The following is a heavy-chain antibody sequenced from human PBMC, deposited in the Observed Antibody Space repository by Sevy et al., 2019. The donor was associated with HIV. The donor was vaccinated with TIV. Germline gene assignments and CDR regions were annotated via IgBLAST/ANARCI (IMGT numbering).Heavy chain of an antibody. CDR3: AGERITTVRGVMDYYYYGMDV. CDR1: GGSISSYY. D-gene: IGHD3-10*01. CDR2: IYYSGST. J-gene: IGHJ6*02. Sequence: SETLSLTCTASGGSISSYYWSWIRQPPGKGLEWIGYIYYSGSTNYNPSLKSRVTISVDTSKNQFALKLSSVTAADTAVYYGAGERITTVRGVMDYYYYGMDVWGQGTTVTVSS. V-gene: IGHV4-59*12.